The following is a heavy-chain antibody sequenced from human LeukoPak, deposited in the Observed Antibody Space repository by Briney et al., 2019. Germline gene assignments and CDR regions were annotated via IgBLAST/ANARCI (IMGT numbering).Heavy chain of an antibody. CDR2: ISWNTGTI. D-gene: IGHD2-15*01. Sequence: GGSLRLSCAASGFTFADYAMHWVRQAPGKGLEWVSGISWNTGTIGYADSVKSRFTISRDNAKISLYLQMNSLRAEDTALYYCAKVNDIGAFDIWGQGTMVTVSS. CDR1: GFTFADYA. CDR3: AKVNDIGAFDI. V-gene: IGHV3-9*01. J-gene: IGHJ3*02.